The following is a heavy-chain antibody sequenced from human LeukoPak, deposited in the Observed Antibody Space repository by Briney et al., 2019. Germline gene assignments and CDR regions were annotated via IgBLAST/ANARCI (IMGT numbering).Heavy chain of an antibody. CDR3: ARCCSGSYPLDAFDI. D-gene: IGHD1-26*01. V-gene: IGHV1-2*04. CDR2: INPNSGGT. Sequence: ASVKVSCKASGYTFIGYYMHWVRQAPGQGLEWMGWINPNSGGTNYAQKFQGWVTMTRDTSISTAYMELSRLRSDDTAVYYCARCCSGSYPLDAFDIWGQGTMVTVSS. CDR1: GYTFIGYY. J-gene: IGHJ3*02.